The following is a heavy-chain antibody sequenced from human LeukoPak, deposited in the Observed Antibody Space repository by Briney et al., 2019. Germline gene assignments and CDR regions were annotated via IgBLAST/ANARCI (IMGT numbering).Heavy chain of an antibody. CDR3: ATTLSSSRNVGEY. D-gene: IGHD6-13*01. Sequence: ASVKVSCRASGYTFTNYYYMNWVRQAPGQGLEWMGIINLSGGTTSYAQKFQGRVTMTRDTSTSTVYMELSSLRSEDTAVYYCATTLSSSRNVGEYWGQGTLVTVSS. J-gene: IGHJ4*02. V-gene: IGHV1-46*01. CDR1: GYTFTNYYY. CDR2: INLSGGTT.